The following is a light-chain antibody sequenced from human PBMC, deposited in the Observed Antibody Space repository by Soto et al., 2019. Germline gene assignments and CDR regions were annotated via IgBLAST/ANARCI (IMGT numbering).Light chain of an antibody. J-gene: IGKJ2*01. CDR3: HQYNCYFYT. Sequence: DLQMTQSPSTLSAYVGDRVTITCRASQSISSWLAWYQQKPGQAPKLLIYDASSLESGVPSRFSGSGSGTEFTLTISTLQTDDFATDYYHQYNCYFYTFGQRTKVEVE. V-gene: IGKV1-5*01. CDR1: QSISSW. CDR2: DAS.